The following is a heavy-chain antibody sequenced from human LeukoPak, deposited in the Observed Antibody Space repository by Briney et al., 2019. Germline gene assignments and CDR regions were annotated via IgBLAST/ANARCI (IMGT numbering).Heavy chain of an antibody. V-gene: IGHV3-23*01. CDR2: LSGTGGST. CDR1: GFKFGTYA. D-gene: IGHD2-15*01. Sequence: GGSLRLSCAASGFKFGTYAMTWVRQAPGKGLEWVSTLSGTGGSTYYADSVKGRFTISRDNSENTLFLQMNSLKAEDTAIYYCAKNRRVEATSVDYWGQGTLVTVSS. CDR3: AKNRRVEATSVDY. J-gene: IGHJ4*02.